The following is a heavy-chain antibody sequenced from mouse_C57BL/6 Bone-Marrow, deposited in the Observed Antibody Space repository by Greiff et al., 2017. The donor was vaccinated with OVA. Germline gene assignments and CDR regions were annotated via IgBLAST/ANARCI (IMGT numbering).Heavy chain of an antibody. CDR2: IDPETGGT. CDR3: TRRRLRPFAY. CDR1: GYTFTDYE. J-gene: IGHJ3*01. D-gene: IGHD2-4*01. V-gene: IGHV1-15*01. Sequence: VQLQQSGAELVRPGASVTLSCKASGYTFTDYEMHWVKQTPVHGLEWIGAIDPETGGTAYNQKFKGKVILTADKSSSTAYMELRSLTAEDSAVYYCTRRRLRPFAYWGQGTLVTVSA.